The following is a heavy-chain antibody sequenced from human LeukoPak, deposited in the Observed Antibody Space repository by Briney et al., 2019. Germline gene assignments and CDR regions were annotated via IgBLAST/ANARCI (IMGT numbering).Heavy chain of an antibody. V-gene: IGHV4-39*01. J-gene: IGHJ4*02. Sequence: SETLSLTCTVSGGSIRSSSYYWVWIRQPPGKGREWIGSIYYSGSTYYNASLKSRGTISVDTSKNQFSLKLNSVTAADTAVYFCARQVVAVAGTGYFDYWGQGTLVTVSS. CDR3: ARQVVAVAGTGYFDY. CDR2: IYYSGST. D-gene: IGHD6-19*01. CDR1: GGSIRSSSYY.